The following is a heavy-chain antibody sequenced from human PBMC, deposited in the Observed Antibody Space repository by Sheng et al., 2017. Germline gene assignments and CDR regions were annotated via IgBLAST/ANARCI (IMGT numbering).Heavy chain of an antibody. CDR1: GFTFSNYE. V-gene: IGHV3-48*03. CDR3: ARDDGALITMVRGGMDV. D-gene: IGHD3-10*01. J-gene: IGHJ6*02. CDR2: ISSSGSTI. Sequence: EVQLVESGGGLVQPGGSLTLSCAASGFTFSNYEMNWVRQAPGKGLEWISYISSSGSTIYYADSVKGRFTISRDNAKNSLYLQMNSLRAEDTAVYYCARDDGALITMVRGGMDVWGQGTTVTVSS.